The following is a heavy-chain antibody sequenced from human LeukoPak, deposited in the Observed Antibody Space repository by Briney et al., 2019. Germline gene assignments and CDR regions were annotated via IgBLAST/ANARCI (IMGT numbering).Heavy chain of an antibody. V-gene: IGHV3-15*01. D-gene: IGHD3-22*01. Sequence: GGSLRLSCAASGITFTNAWMSWVCQAPGKGLEWVGRIKTKTDGGTTDYSAPVKGRFTISRDDSKNTLYLQMNSLKTEDTAVYYCTTDGYYYDTFDSWGQGTLVTVSS. CDR2: IKTKTDGGTT. CDR1: GITFTNAW. CDR3: TTDGYYYDTFDS. J-gene: IGHJ4*02.